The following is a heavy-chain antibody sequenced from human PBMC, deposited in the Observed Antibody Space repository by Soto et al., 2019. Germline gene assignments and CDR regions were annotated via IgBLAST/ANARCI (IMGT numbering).Heavy chain of an antibody. CDR1: GYTFSSRG. CDR2: MSPHNAKT. Sequence: QAQLVQSGPEVKEPGASVKVSCKASGYTFSSRGIYWVRQAPGQGLEWMGWMSPHNAKTHYAQSLQGRVTLTTDTSTSTAYMDLRSLRSDDTAVYYCVREAGDYDWYFDLWGRGTPVTVSS. V-gene: IGHV1-18*01. D-gene: IGHD4-17*01. J-gene: IGHJ2*01. CDR3: VREAGDYDWYFDL.